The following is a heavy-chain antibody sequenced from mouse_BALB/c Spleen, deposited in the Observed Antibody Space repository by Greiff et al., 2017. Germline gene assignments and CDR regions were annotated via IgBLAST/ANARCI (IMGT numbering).Heavy chain of an antibody. J-gene: IGHJ3*01. CDR1: GYTFTDYW. Sequence: QVQLQQPGAELVMPGASVKMSCKASGYTFTDYWMHWVKQRPGQGLEWIGAIDTSDSYTSYNQKFKGKATLTVDESSSTAYMQLSSLTSEDSAVYYCARHYYGRTFPAYWGQGTLVTVSA. CDR3: ARHYYGRTFPAY. D-gene: IGHD1-2*01. CDR2: IDTSDSYT. V-gene: IGHV1-69*01.